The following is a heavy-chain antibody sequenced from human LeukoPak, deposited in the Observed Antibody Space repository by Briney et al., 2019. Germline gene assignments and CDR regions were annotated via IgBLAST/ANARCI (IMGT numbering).Heavy chain of an antibody. D-gene: IGHD4-17*01. V-gene: IGHV4-39*07. J-gene: IGHJ6*03. CDR2: IYYDGTS. CDR1: GGSMTISNFY. CDR3: ARANDYGDPLPRYMDV. Sequence: PSETLSLTCTVSGGSMTISNFYWAWIRQTPGKGLEWIGSIYYDGTSYYNPSLKNRVNFSVDTSNNQFSLRLRSVTAADTAVYYCARANDYGDPLPRYMDVWGKGTTVTVSS.